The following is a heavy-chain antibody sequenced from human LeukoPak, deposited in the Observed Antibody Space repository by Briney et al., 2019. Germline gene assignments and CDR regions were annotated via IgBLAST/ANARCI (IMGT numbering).Heavy chain of an antibody. CDR1: GYTFTRYA. V-gene: IGHV7-4-1*02. D-gene: IGHD3-9*01. J-gene: IGHJ3*02. CDR2: INTNTRNP. CDR3: ARGGFDSRWACDI. Sequence: ASVKVSCKASGYTFTRYAMNWVRQAPGQGLEWMGWINTNTRNPTYAQGFTGRVVFSLDTSVSTAYLQISSLKAEDTAVYYCARGGFDSRWACDIWGQGTMVTVSS.